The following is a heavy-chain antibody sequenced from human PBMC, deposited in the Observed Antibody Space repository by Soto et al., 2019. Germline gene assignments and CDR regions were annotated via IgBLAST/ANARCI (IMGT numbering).Heavy chain of an antibody. CDR1: GFTFSSYE. D-gene: IGHD5-18*01. CDR2: ISSSGSTI. Sequence: GGSLRLSCAASGFTFSSYEMNWVRQAPGKGLEWVSYISSSGSTIYYADSVKGRFTISRDNAKNSLYLQMNSLRAEDTAVYYCARDRGWKHNRFYYYGMDVWGQGTTVTVSS. J-gene: IGHJ6*02. V-gene: IGHV3-48*03. CDR3: ARDRGWKHNRFYYYGMDV.